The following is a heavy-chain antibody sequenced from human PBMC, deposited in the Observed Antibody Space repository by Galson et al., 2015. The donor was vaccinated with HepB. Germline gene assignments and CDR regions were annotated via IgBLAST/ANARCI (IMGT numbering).Heavy chain of an antibody. CDR2: INPGSGNK. CDR3: ARAGRDDDGFYFYFDN. D-gene: IGHD5-24*01. J-gene: IGHJ4*02. CDR1: GYIFTTFS. Sequence: SVKVSCKASGYIFTTFSLHWVRQAPGHGLEWMGWINPGSGNKRYSRSFRDRANIVADTSASTVYMELTSLGYEDTARYYCARAGRDDDGFYFYFDNWGQGTLITVTS. V-gene: IGHV1-3*01.